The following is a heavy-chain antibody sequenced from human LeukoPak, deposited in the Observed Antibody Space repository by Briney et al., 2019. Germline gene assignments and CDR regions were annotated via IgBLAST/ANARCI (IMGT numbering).Heavy chain of an antibody. J-gene: IGHJ4*02. CDR2: ISDNGGST. CDR1: GFTFSNYA. Sequence: PGGSLRLSCAASGFTFSNYAMSWVRQAPGKGLERVTAISDNGGSTYYADSVKGRFTISRDNSKNTLYLQMNSLRGDDTAVYHCAKAHSPGYCSSTSCYYDYWGQGTLVTVSS. CDR3: AKAHSPGYCSSTSCYYDY. D-gene: IGHD2-2*01. V-gene: IGHV3-23*01.